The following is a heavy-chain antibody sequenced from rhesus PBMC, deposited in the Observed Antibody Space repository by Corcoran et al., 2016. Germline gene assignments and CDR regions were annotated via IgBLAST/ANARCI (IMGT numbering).Heavy chain of an antibody. CDR2: IYGSGGST. J-gene: IGHJ4*01. V-gene: IGHV4-160*01. D-gene: IGHD4-29*01. CDR3: ARLDTVATTTGYFDY. Sequence: QVQLQESGPGLVKPSETLSLTCAVSGGSISGSYWTWILQPPGTGLEWIGRIYGSGGSTDYNPPLKSRVTISTDTSKNQFSLKLSSVTAADTAVYYCARLDTVATTTGYFDYWGQGVLVTVSP. CDR1: GGSISGSY.